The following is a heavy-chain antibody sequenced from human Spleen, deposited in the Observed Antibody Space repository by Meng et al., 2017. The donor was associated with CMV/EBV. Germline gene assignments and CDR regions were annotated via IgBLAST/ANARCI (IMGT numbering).Heavy chain of an antibody. CDR1: GFTFSSYN. V-gene: IGHV3-48*04. CDR3: VRGALTPNYYYGLDV. D-gene: IGHD2-21*02. Sequence: GESLKISCAASGFTFSSYNMNWVRQAPGKGLEWVSYISSSSSVIYYAGSVKGRFTISRDNAKNSLYLQMNSLRAEDAALYYCVRGALTPNYYYGLDVWGQGTTVTVSS. CDR2: ISSSSSVI. J-gene: IGHJ6*02.